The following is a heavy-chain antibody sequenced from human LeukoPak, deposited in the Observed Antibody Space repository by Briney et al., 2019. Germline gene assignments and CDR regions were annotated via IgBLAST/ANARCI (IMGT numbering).Heavy chain of an antibody. J-gene: IGHJ4*02. D-gene: IGHD6-19*01. V-gene: IGHV3-30-3*01. CDR2: ISYDGSNK. CDR3: ARDIIAVAGYTFDY. Sequence: GGSLRLSCAASGFTFSSYAMHWVRQAPGKGLEWVAVISYDGSNKYYADSVKGRFTISRDNSKNTLYLQMNSLRAEDTAVYYCARDIIAVAGYTFDYWGQGTLVTVSS. CDR1: GFTFSSYA.